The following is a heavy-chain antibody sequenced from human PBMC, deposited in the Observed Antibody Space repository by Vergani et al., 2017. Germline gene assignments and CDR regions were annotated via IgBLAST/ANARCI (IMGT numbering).Heavy chain of an antibody. CDR3: ARDPIAAAGKGPFDY. J-gene: IGHJ4*02. D-gene: IGHD6-13*01. CDR2: ISGSGGST. CDR1: GFTFSSYA. Sequence: EVQLLESGGGLVQPGGSLRLSCAASGFTFSSYAMSWVRQAPGKGLEWVSAISGSGGSTYYADSVKGRFTISRDNSKNPLYLQMNSLRAEDTAVYYCARDPIAAAGKGPFDYWGQGTLVTVSS. V-gene: IGHV3-23*01.